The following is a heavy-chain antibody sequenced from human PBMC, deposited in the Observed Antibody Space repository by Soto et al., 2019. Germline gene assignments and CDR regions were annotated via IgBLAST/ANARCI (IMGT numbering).Heavy chain of an antibody. CDR2: VSDTGLST. J-gene: IGHJ5*01. V-gene: IGHV3-23*01. CDR1: GFTFRSYA. CDR3: AKSFYDSSGLDS. D-gene: IGHD3-22*01. Sequence: PGGSLRLSCAASGFTFRSYALSWVRQAPGKGLEWVSTVSDTGLSTYYAGSVTGRFTISRDNSRNTLYLQMNGLRAEDTAVYYCAKSFYDSSGLDSWGLGTLVTVSS.